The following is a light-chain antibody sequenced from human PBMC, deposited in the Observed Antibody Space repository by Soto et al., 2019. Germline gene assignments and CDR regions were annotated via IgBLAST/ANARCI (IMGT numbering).Light chain of an antibody. CDR3: SSFASSNTWV. CDR2: EVT. J-gene: IGLJ3*02. V-gene: IGLV2-8*01. Sequence: QSALTQPPSASGSPGQSVTISCTGTSSDVGAYNYVSWYQQHAGKAPKLVMDEVTKRPSGVPDRFSGSKSANTAFLTVSGLHADDEAYYYCSSFASSNTWVFGGGTKLTVL. CDR1: SSDVGAYNY.